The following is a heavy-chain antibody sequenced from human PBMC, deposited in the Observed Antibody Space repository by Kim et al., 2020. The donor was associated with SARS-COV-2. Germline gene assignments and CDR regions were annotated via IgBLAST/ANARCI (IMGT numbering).Heavy chain of an antibody. Sequence: GGSLRLSCAASGLSFESSAMNWVRQAPGKGLEWVVVISYDGRNTDYADSVTGRFTISRDNSKSTLYLQMNSLRVEDTAVYYCARGNYYESLSLSDYYNG. D-gene: IGHD3-22*01. CDR3: ARGNYYESLSLSDYYNG. V-gene: IGHV3-30-3*01. CDR1: GLSFESSA. CDR2: ISYDGRNT. J-gene: IGHJ6*01.